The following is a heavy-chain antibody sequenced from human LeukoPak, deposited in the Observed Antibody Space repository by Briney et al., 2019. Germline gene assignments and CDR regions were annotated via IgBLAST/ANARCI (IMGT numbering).Heavy chain of an antibody. D-gene: IGHD6-19*01. CDR1: GFTFSSYA. J-gene: IGHJ4*02. CDR3: AKGTWGYSSGYYFDY. CDR2: ISGSGGST. V-gene: IGHV3-23*01. Sequence: PGGSLRLSCAASGFTFSSYAMSWVRQAPGKGLEWVSAISGSGGSTYYADSVKGRFTISRGNSKNTLYLQMNSLGAEDTAVYYCAKGTWGYSSGYYFDYWGQGTLVTVSS.